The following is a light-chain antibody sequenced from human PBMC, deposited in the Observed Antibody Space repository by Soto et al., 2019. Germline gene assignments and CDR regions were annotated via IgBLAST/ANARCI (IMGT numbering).Light chain of an antibody. CDR3: QQYHKWPQT. CDR2: GAS. Sequence: EIVMTQSPATLSVSPGERATLSCRASQSVSSNLAWYQQKPGQAPRLLIYGASTRATGIPARFSGSGSGTEFTLTISSLQSEDFAIYYCQQYHKWPQTFGQGTKVDIK. CDR1: QSVSSN. J-gene: IGKJ1*01. V-gene: IGKV3-15*01.